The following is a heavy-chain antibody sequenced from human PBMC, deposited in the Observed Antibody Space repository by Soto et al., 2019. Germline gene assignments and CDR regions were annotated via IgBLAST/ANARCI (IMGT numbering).Heavy chain of an antibody. V-gene: IGHV3-48*03. CDR3: AREKTAGNFDY. Sequence: PGGSLRLSCAASGFTFSSYEMNWVRQAPGKGLEWVSYISSSGSTIYYAGSVKGRFTISRDNAKNSLYLQMNSLRAEDTAVYYCAREKTAGNFDYWGQGTLVTVS. J-gene: IGHJ4*02. CDR1: GFTFSSYE. CDR2: ISSSGSTI. D-gene: IGHD6-13*01.